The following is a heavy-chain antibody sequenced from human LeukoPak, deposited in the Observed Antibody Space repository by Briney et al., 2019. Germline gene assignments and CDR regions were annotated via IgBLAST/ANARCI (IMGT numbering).Heavy chain of an antibody. J-gene: IGHJ5*01. CDR2: INPDGGNT. Sequence: ASVKVSCKVSGYTLTELSMHWVRQAPGQGLEWVGQINPDGGNTRYAQRFHGRVILSTDVSTSTVYMEVSSLRSDDTAVYYCARALVNPTLDSWGQGTLVTVSS. D-gene: IGHD3-10*01. V-gene: IGHV1-46*01. CDR3: ARALVNPTLDS. CDR1: GYTLTELS.